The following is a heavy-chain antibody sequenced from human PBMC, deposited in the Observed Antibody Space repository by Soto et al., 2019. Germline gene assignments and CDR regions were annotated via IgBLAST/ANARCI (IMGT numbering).Heavy chain of an antibody. J-gene: IGHJ6*02. CDR2: IIPISGTA. V-gene: IGHV1-69*01. D-gene: IGHD2-2*01. CDR3: ARSQGSSTSLEIYYYYYYGMDV. Sequence: QVQLVQSGAEVKKPRSSVKVSCKASGGTFSNYAISWVRQAPGQGLEWMGGIIPISGTANYAQKFQGRVTITADESTSTAYMELSSLRSEDTAVYYCARSQGSSTSLEIYYYYYYGMDVWGQGTTVTVSS. CDR1: GGTFSNYA.